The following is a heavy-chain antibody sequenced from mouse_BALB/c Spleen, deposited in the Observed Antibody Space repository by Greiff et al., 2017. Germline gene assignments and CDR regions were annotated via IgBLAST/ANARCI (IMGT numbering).Heavy chain of an antibody. CDR1: GFTFSSFR. CDR2: ISSGSSTI. CDR3: ARWGNYGAMDY. V-gene: IGHV5-17*02. Sequence: EVKLVESGGGLVQPGGSRKLSCAASGFTFSSFRMHWVRQAPEKGLEWVAYISSGSSTIYYADTVKGRFTISRDNPKNTLFLQMTSLRSEDTAMYYCARWGNYGAMDYWGQGTSVTVSS. J-gene: IGHJ4*01. D-gene: IGHD2-1*01.